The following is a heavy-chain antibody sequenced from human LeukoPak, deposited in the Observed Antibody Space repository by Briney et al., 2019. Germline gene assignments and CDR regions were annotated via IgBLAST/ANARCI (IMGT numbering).Heavy chain of an antibody. Sequence: GASVKVSCKASGGTFSSYAISWMRQAPGQGLEWMGRIIPILGIANYAQKFQGRVTITADKSTSTAYMELSSLRSEDTAVYYCARDQEGGHDYWGQGTLVTVSS. D-gene: IGHD6-25*01. J-gene: IGHJ4*02. CDR3: ARDQEGGHDY. V-gene: IGHV1-69*04. CDR1: GGTFSSYA. CDR2: IIPILGIA.